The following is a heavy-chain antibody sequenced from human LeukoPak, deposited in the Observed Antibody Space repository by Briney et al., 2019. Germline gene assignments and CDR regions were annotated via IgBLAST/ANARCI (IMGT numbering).Heavy chain of an antibody. CDR2: IYVSGDT. CDR3: ARLTMRESSGYSFDP. Sequence: SETLSLTCTGSGGSISSYYWSWIRQPAGKGLEWIGRIYVSGDTKNNPSLKSRVSMSVDTSKNQFSLKLSSVTAADTAVYYCARLTMRESSGYSFDPWGQGTLVTVSS. D-gene: IGHD4/OR15-4a*01. CDR1: GGSISSYY. V-gene: IGHV4-4*07. J-gene: IGHJ5*02.